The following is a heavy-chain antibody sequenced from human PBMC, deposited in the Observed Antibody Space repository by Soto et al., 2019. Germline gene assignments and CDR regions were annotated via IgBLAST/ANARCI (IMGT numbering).Heavy chain of an antibody. CDR1: GGSISSGGYY. Sequence: HVQLQESGPGLVKPSQTLSLTCTVSGGSISSGGYYWSWIRQHPGKGLEWIGYIYYSGSTYYNPSLKSRVTISVDTSKNQFSLKLSSVTAADTAVYYCARKRSERYPDAFDIWGQGTMVTVSS. J-gene: IGHJ3*02. V-gene: IGHV4-31*03. CDR2: IYYSGST. D-gene: IGHD1-1*01. CDR3: ARKRSERYPDAFDI.